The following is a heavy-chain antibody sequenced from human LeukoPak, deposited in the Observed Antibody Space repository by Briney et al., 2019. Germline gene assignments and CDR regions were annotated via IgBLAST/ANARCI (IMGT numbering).Heavy chain of an antibody. CDR1: GGSISSSSYY. D-gene: IGHD6-19*01. J-gene: IGHJ4*02. Sequence: SETLSLTCTVSGGSISSSSYYWGWIRQPPGKGLEWIGEINHSGSTNYNPSLKSRVTISVDTSKNQFSLKLSSVTAADTAVYYCARSYSSGWFGDYWGQGTLVTVSS. CDR3: ARSYSSGWFGDY. CDR2: INHSGST. V-gene: IGHV4-39*07.